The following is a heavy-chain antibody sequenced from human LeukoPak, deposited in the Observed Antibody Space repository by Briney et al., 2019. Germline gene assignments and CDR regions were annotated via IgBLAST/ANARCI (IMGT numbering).Heavy chain of an antibody. CDR3: ARETTYGSGSLDY. CDR2: IYHSGST. J-gene: IGHJ4*02. CDR1: GGSISSGGYS. D-gene: IGHD3-10*01. V-gene: IGHV4-30-2*01. Sequence: SETLSLTCAVSGGSISSGGYSWSWIRQPPGKGLEWIGYIYHSGSTYYNPSLKSRVTISVDRSKNQFSLKLSSVTAADTAVYYCARETTYGSGSLDYWGQGTLVTVSS.